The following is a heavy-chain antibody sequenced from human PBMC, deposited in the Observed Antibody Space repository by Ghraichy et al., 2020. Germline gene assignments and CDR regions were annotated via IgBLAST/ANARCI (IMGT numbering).Heavy chain of an antibody. CDR2: IRSKAYGGTT. CDR3: TRSIDYGDYAYRPGTPPDY. J-gene: IGHJ4*02. CDR1: GFTFGDYA. V-gene: IGHV3-49*03. Sequence: GGSLRLSCTASGFTFGDYAMSWFRQAPGKGLEWVGFIRSKAYGGTTEYAASVKGRFTISRDDSKSIAYLQMNSLKTEDTAVYYCTRSIDYGDYAYRPGTPPDYWGQGTLVTVSS. D-gene: IGHD4-17*01.